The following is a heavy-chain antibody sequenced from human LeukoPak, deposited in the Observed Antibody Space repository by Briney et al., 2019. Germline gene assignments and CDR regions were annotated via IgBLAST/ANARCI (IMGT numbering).Heavy chain of an antibody. J-gene: IGHJ5*02. CDR2: ISSSSSYI. D-gene: IGHD1-26*01. CDR1: GFTFSSYS. V-gene: IGHV3-21*01. CDR3: ARDSGPTSPGP. Sequence: PGGSLRLSCAASGFTFSSYSMNWLRQAPGKGLEGVSSISSSSSYIYYADSVKGRFSISRDNAKNSLYLQMNSLRAEDTAVYYCARDSGPTSPGPWGQGTLVTVSS.